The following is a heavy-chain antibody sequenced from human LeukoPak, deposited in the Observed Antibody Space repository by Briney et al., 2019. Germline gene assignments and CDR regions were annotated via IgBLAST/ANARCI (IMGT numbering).Heavy chain of an antibody. V-gene: IGHV1-69*13. Sequence: SVKVSCKASGGTFSSYAISLVRQAPGQGLEWMGGIIPIFGTANYAQKFQGRVTITADESTSTAYMELSSLRSEDTAVYYCATSGPAAPRGYWGQGTLVTVSS. CDR2: IIPIFGTA. CDR1: GGTFSSYA. D-gene: IGHD2-2*01. CDR3: ATSGPAAPRGY. J-gene: IGHJ4*02.